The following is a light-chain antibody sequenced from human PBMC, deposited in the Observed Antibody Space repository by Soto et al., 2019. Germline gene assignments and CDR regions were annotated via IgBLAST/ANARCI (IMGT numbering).Light chain of an antibody. V-gene: IGLV2-14*01. CDR3: SSYTSSSTRV. CDR2: EVS. J-gene: IGLJ2*01. Sequence: QSALTQPASVSGSPGQSITISCTGTSSDVGGYNYVSWYQQHPGKAPKLMIYEVSKRPSGVSNRFSGSKSGNTASLNISGLQAEDEADYYCSSYTSSSTRVFGGGTKLTVL. CDR1: SSDVGGYNY.